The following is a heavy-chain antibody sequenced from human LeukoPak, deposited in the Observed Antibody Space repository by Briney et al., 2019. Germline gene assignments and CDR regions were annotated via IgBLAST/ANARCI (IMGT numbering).Heavy chain of an antibody. D-gene: IGHD6-19*01. Sequence: SVKVSCTTSGDTFRNYGISWVRQAPGQGLEWMGGTIPFFGTRKYAHKFQDRVTISTDESTLTAYMELSSLSSEDTAVYYCARDRRGSRGWYYFASWGQGTLVTVSS. J-gene: IGHJ4*02. CDR3: ARDRRGSRGWYYFAS. V-gene: IGHV1-69*05. CDR1: GDTFRNYG. CDR2: TIPFFGTR.